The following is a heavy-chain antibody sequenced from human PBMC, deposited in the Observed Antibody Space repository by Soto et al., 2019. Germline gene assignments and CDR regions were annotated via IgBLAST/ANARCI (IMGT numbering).Heavy chain of an antibody. Sequence: GASVKVSCKASGYAFSSNDISWVRQSTGQGLEWMGWMNPNSGNGGYAQKFQGRVAMTRDTSTSTAYMELSSLASDDTAIYYCARMATSGTLNWFDPWGQGTLVTFSS. J-gene: IGHJ5*02. CDR3: ARMATSGTLNWFDP. CDR2: MNPNSGNG. V-gene: IGHV1-8*01. CDR1: GYAFSSND.